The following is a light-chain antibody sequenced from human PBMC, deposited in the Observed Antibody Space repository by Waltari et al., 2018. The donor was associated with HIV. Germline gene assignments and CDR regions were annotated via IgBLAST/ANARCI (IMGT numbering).Light chain of an antibody. CDR3: SSYAGNNILV. CDR2: AVR. Sequence: QSALTQPPSASGSPGQSVTISCTGTTSDVGGYHYVSWYQHHPGKAPKLMIYAVRKRPSGVPDRFSGSKSGNTASLTVSGLQADDEADYYCSSYAGNNILVFGGGTKLTVL. J-gene: IGLJ2*01. CDR1: TSDVGGYHY. V-gene: IGLV2-8*01.